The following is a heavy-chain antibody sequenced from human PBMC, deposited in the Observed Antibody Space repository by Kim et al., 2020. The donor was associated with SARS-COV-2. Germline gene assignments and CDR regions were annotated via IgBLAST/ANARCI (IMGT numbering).Heavy chain of an antibody. CDR1: GFTFSSYA. J-gene: IGHJ6*02. CDR3: AKERGYYDSSGYYYYYGMDV. Sequence: GGSLRLSCAVSGFTFSSYAMSWVRQAPGKGLEWVSVIYSGGSSTYYADSVKGRFTISRDNSKNTLYLQMNSLRAEDTAVYYCAKERGYYDSSGYYYYYGMDVWGQGTTVTVSS. V-gene: IGHV3-23*03. D-gene: IGHD3-22*01. CDR2: IYSGGSST.